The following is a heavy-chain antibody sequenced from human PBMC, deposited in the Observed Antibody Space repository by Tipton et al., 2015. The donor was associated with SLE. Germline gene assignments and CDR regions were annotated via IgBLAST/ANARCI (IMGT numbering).Heavy chain of an antibody. CDR2: ISGSGSFI. CDR3: ATDEAGIRDFDD. D-gene: IGHD1-14*01. CDR1: GFTFSSSE. V-gene: IGHV3-48*03. J-gene: IGHJ4*02. Sequence: SLRLSCAASGFTFSSSEFNWVRQAPGRGLEWVSYISGSGSFISYADSVRGRFTMSRDNAKNSLYLQMNSLRAEDTAIYYCATDEAGIRDFDDWGQGTLVTVSS.